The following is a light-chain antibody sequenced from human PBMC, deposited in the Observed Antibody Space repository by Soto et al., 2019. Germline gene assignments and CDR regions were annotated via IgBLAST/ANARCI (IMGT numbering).Light chain of an antibody. CDR2: KAS. CDR3: QQFSSYPLT. J-gene: IGKJ4*01. Sequence: DIEITQSPSTLSGSVGDRVTITCRASQTISSWLAWYQQKPGKPPKLLIYKASTLKSGVPSRFRGSGSGTDCTLPISKLEPEDFELYYCQQFSSYPLTFGGGTKVDIK. CDR1: QTISSW. V-gene: IGKV1-5*03.